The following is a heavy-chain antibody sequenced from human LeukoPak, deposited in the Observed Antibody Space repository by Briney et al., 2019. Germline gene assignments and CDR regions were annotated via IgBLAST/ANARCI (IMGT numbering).Heavy chain of an antibody. V-gene: IGHV3-7*01. CDR1: GFSFSIYW. J-gene: IGHJ6*03. CDR3: ARAQGRLYYYYHMDV. CDR2: IKEDESEK. Sequence: GGSLRLSCAASGFSFSIYWMSWVRQAPGKGLEWVANIKEDESEKYYVDSVKGRLTISRDNAKNSLYLQMNSLRAEDTAVYYCARAQGRLYYYYHMDVWGKGTTVTVSS. D-gene: IGHD3-22*01.